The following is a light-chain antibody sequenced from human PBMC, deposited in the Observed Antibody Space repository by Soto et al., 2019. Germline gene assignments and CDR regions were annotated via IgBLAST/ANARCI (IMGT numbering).Light chain of an antibody. J-gene: IGLJ1*01. CDR3: SSYSSSNIPYV. CDR2: EVT. Sequence: QSALTQPASVSGSPGQAITISCTGTGSDVGGYNYVSWYQQHSGKAPKLMIYEVTNRPSEISNRFSGSKSGNTASLTISGLQAEDEADYYCSSYSSSNIPYVFGTGTKLTV. V-gene: IGLV2-14*01. CDR1: GSDVGGYNY.